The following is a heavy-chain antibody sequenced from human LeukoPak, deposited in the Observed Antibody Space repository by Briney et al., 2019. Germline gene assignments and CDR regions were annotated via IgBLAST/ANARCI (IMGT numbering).Heavy chain of an antibody. Sequence: GGSLRLSCAASGFAFISYWMTWVRQAPGKGLEWVANIKQDGSEKYYVDSVKGRFTISRDNTKNSLYLQMNSLRVEDTAVYYCARDWELIYWGQGTLDTVSS. D-gene: IGHD1-26*01. J-gene: IGHJ4*02. CDR3: ARDWELIY. V-gene: IGHV3-7*03. CDR1: GFAFISYW. CDR2: IKQDGSEK.